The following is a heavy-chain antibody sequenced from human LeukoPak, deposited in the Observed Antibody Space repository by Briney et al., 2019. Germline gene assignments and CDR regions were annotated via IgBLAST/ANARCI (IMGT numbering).Heavy chain of an antibody. CDR1: GGSFSGYY. D-gene: IGHD3-16*02. J-gene: IGHJ4*02. CDR3: ARRLYGGVIRQRLYYFDY. Sequence: SETLSLTCAVYGGSFSGYYWSWIRQPPGKGLEWIGEINHSGSTNYNPSLKSRVTISVDTSKNQFSLKLSSVTAADTAVYYCARRLYGGVIRQRLYYFDYWGQGTLVTVSS. CDR2: INHSGST. V-gene: IGHV4-34*01.